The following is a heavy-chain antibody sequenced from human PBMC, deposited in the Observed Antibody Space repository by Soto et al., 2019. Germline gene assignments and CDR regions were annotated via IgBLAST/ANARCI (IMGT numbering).Heavy chain of an antibody. CDR3: ARASYDILTGYWFDP. CDR2: IYYSGST. D-gene: IGHD3-9*01. CDR1: GGSISSGGYY. Sequence: SETLSLTCTVSGGSISSGGYYWGWIRQHPGKGLEWIGYIYYSGSTYYNPSLKSRVTISVDTSKNQFSLKLSSVTAADTAVYYCARASYDILTGYWFDPWGQGTLVTVSS. J-gene: IGHJ5*02. V-gene: IGHV4-31*03.